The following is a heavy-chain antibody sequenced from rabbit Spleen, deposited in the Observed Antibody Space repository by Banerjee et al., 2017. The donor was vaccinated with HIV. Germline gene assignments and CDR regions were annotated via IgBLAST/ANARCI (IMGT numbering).Heavy chain of an antibody. J-gene: IGHJ6*01. CDR1: GFSFNSGDD. D-gene: IGHD1-1*01. CDR3: ARDTSTSFSTYGMDL. Sequence: QSLEESGGGLVKPGASLTLTCKASGFSFNSGDDMCWVRQAPWKGLEWIACIYAGSGSTYSATWAKGRFTISKTSSTTVTLQMTTLTAADTATYFCARDTSTSFSTYGMDLWGPGTLVTVS. V-gene: IGHV1S40*01. CDR2: IYAGSGST.